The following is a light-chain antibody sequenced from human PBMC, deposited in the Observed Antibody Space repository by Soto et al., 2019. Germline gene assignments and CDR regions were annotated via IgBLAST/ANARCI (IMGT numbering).Light chain of an antibody. CDR3: QHYDGSPRT. CDR1: QGVTSNH. J-gene: IGKJ2*01. Sequence: ENVLTQSPGTVSLSPGERATLSCRASQGVTSNHLAWYQQKPGQAPRLLIYGVFNRATGIPDRFSGSGSGPDFTPTITRLEPEDSAVYFCQHYDGSPRTYGHGTKLEIK. CDR2: GVF. V-gene: IGKV3-20*01.